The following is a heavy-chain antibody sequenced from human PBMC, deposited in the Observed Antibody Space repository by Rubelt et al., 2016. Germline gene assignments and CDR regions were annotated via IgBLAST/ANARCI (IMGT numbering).Heavy chain of an antibody. CDR2: INSDGSIT. J-gene: IGHJ2*01. CDR3: AKDPGMAVAGRAYLYFNL. Sequence: EVQLVESGGGLVQPGGSLRLSCAASGFTLSSYWMHWVRQAPGKGLVWVSRINSDGSITSYADSVKGRFTISRDNAKNTLYLLMSSLRPEDTAVSYGAKDPGMAVAGRAYLYFNLWGRGTLVTVSS. CDR1: GFTLSSYW. D-gene: IGHD6-19*01. V-gene: IGHV3-74*01.